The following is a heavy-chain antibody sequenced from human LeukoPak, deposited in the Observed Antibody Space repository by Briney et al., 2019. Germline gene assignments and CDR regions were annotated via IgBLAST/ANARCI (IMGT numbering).Heavy chain of an antibody. CDR3: ARAGWPDRYSGYG. CDR2: INPSGGST. V-gene: IGHV1-46*01. Sequence: ASVKVSCKASGYTFTSYYMHWVRQAPGQGLEWMGIINPSGGSTSYAQKFQGRVTITTDESTSTAYMELSSLRSEDTAVYYCARAGWPDRYSGYGWGQGTLITVSS. D-gene: IGHD5-12*01. J-gene: IGHJ4*02. CDR1: GYTFTSYY.